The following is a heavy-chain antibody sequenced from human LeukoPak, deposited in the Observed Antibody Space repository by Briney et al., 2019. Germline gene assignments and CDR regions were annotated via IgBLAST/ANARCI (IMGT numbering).Heavy chain of an antibody. D-gene: IGHD3-22*01. J-gene: IGHJ4*02. Sequence: SETLSLTCTVSGGSISSYYWSWIRQPPGKGLEWIGYIYYSGSTNYNPSLKSRVTISVDTSENQFSLKLSSVTAADTAVYYCAREAEEIVVVITTAAYFDYWGQGTLVTVSS. CDR2: IYYSGST. V-gene: IGHV4-59*12. CDR3: AREAEEIVVVITTAAYFDY. CDR1: GGSISSYY.